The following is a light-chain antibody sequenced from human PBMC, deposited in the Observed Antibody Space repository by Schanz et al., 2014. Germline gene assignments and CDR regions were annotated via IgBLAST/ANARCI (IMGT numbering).Light chain of an antibody. Sequence: QSVLTQPASVSGSPGQSITISCTGATNDVGGNNYVSWYQQHPGKAPKLMIYDVSNRPSGVPDRFSGSKSGNTASLTVSGLQAEDEADYYCSSYAGSNNLVFGGGTKLTVL. CDR2: DVS. CDR1: TNDVGGNNY. J-gene: IGLJ2*01. V-gene: IGLV2-8*01. CDR3: SSYAGSNNLV.